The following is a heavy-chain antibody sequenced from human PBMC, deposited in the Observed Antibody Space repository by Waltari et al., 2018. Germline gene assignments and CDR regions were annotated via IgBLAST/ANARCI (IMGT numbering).Heavy chain of an antibody. CDR1: GYSMRSGYY. D-gene: IGHD3-22*01. V-gene: IGHV4-38-2*01. CDR3: VAAKEYYYDGSGDDAFET. Sequence: QVQLQESGPGLAKSSETLSLTCDVSGYSMRSGYYWGWIRQPPRKGLEWVASYYPSVSSYYNPALRSRVTISVDTSRNQFYLEMTSVTATDTATYYCVAAKEYYYDGSGDDAFETWGQGTLVTVSS. CDR2: YYPSVSS. J-gene: IGHJ3*02.